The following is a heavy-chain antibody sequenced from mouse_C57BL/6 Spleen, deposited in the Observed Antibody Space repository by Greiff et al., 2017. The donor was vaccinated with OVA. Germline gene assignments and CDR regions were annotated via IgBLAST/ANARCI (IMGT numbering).Heavy chain of an antibody. Sequence: QVQLQQPGAELVKPGASVKLSCKASGYTFTSYWMHWVKQRPGQGLEWIGMIHPNSGSTNYNEKFKSKATLTVDKSSSTAYMQLSSLTSEDSAVYYCAREGDDGYPDYWGQGTTLTVSS. CDR2: IHPNSGST. D-gene: IGHD2-3*01. CDR1: GYTFTSYW. J-gene: IGHJ2*01. V-gene: IGHV1-64*01. CDR3: AREGDDGYPDY.